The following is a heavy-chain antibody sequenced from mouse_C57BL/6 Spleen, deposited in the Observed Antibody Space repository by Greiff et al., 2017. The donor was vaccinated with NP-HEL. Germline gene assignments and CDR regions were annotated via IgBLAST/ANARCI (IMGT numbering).Heavy chain of an antibody. V-gene: IGHV1-69*01. CDR1: GYTFTSYW. CDR2: IDPSDSYT. CDR3: AVDSSGFAY. Sequence: VQLQQSGAELVMPGASVKLSCKASGYTFTSYWMHWVKQRPGQGLEWIGEIDPSDSYTNYNQKFKGKSTLTVDKSSSTAYMQLSSLTSEDSAVYYCAVDSSGFAYWGQGTLVTVSA. D-gene: IGHD3-2*02. J-gene: IGHJ3*01.